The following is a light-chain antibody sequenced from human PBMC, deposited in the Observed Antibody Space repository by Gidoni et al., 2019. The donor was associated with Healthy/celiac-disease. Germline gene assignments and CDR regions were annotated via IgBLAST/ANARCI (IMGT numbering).Light chain of an antibody. CDR3: GADHGSGSNFVVV. CDR1: SGYSNYK. CDR2: VGTGGIVG. V-gene: IGLV9-49*01. Sequence: QPVLTPPPSASASLRASVTLTCTLSSGYSNYKVDWYQQRPGKGPRFVMRVGTGGIVGSKGDGIPDRFSVLGSGLNRYLTIKNIQEEDESDYHCGADHGSGSNFVVVFGGGTKLTVL. J-gene: IGLJ2*01.